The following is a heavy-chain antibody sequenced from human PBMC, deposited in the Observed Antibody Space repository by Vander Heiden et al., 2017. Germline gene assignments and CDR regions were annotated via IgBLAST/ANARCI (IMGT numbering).Heavy chain of an antibody. Sequence: QVQLVQSGAEVKKPGASVKVSCKASGYTFTGYYMHWLRQAPGQGLEWMGWINPNSGGTNYAQKFQGRVTMTRDTSISTAYMELSRLRSDDTAVYYCAAPGSWYGDYYYYYGMDVWGQGTTVTVSS. CDR1: GYTFTGYY. V-gene: IGHV1-2*02. D-gene: IGHD6-13*01. J-gene: IGHJ6*02. CDR2: INPNSGGT. CDR3: AAPGSWYGDYYYYYGMDV.